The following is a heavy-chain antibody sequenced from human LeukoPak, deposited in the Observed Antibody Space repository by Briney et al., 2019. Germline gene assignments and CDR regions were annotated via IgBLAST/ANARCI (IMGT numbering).Heavy chain of an antibody. V-gene: IGHV3-21*01. D-gene: IGHD6-19*01. Sequence: PGGSLRLSCAASGFTFSSYSMNWVRQAPGEGLEWVSSISSSSSYIYYADSVKGRFTISRDNAKNSLYLQMNSLRAEDTAVYYCARDRSDRLAVAGTSAFDYWGQGTLVTVSS. CDR2: ISSSSSYI. J-gene: IGHJ4*02. CDR3: ARDRSDRLAVAGTSAFDY. CDR1: GFTFSSYS.